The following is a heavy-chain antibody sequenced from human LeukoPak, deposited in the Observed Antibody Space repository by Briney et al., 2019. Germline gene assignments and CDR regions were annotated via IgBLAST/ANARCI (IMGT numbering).Heavy chain of an antibody. CDR2: INHSGST. V-gene: IGHV4-34*01. CDR1: GGSFSGYY. CDR3: ARLLAVAPSRFDY. J-gene: IGHJ4*02. D-gene: IGHD6-19*01. Sequence: SETLSLTCAVYGGSFSGYYWSWIRQPPGKGLEWIGEINHSGSTNYNPSPKSRVTISVDTSKNQFSLKLSSVTAADTAVYYCARLLAVAPSRFDYWGQGTLVTVSS.